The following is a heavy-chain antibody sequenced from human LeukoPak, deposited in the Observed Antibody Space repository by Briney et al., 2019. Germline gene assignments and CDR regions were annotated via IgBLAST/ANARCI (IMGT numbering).Heavy chain of an antibody. D-gene: IGHD1-7*01. CDR1: GFTFSNN. CDR3: AKASDQNYYFDY. CDR2: ISTTSDYI. Sequence: PGGSLRLSCAASGFTFSNNMNWVRQAPGKGLEWVSSISTTSDYIYYADSLKGRFTISRDNAKNSLYLQMNSLRAEDTAVYYCAKASDQNYYFDYWGQGTLVTVSS. J-gene: IGHJ4*02. V-gene: IGHV3-21*04.